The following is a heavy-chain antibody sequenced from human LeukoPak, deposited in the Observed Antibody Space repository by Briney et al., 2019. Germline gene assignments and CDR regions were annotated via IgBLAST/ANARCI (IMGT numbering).Heavy chain of an antibody. J-gene: IGHJ4*02. CDR2: IIPIFGTA. Sequence: GPSVKVSCKASGGTFSSYAISWVRQAPGQGLEWMGGIIPIFGTANYAQKFQGRVTITTDESTSTAYMELSSLRSEDTAVYYCARCARETPLECYFDYWGQGTLVTVSS. CDR3: ARCARETPLECYFDY. D-gene: IGHD1-26*01. CDR1: GGTFSSYA. V-gene: IGHV1-69*05.